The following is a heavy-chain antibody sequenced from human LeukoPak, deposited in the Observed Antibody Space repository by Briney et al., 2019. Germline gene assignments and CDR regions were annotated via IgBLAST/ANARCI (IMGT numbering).Heavy chain of an antibody. CDR1: RFALSDYS. Sequence: GGSLRLSCAASRFALSDYSVNWVRQAPGKGLEWVSYISKNLVTIYYADSVKGRFTISRDNAKNPVYLQMDSLRAADTAVYYCARDGGLSYEIDYWGQGTLVTVS. J-gene: IGHJ4*02. D-gene: IGHD5-18*01. CDR3: ARDGGLSYEIDY. V-gene: IGHV3-48*01. CDR2: ISKNLVTI.